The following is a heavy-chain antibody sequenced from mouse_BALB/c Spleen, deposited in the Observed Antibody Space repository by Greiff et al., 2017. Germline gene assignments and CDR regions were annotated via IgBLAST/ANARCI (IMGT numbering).Heavy chain of an antibody. Sequence: VQLQESGPELVKPGASVKISCKASGYAFSSSWMNWVKQRPGQGLEWIGRIYPGDGDTNYNGKFKGKATLTADKSSSTAYMQLSSLTSVDSAVYFCAREGGSGYYAMDYWGQGTSVTVSS. D-gene: IGHD3-1*01. CDR3: AREGGSGYYAMDY. CDR1: GYAFSSSW. J-gene: IGHJ4*01. CDR2: IYPGDGDT. V-gene: IGHV1-82*01.